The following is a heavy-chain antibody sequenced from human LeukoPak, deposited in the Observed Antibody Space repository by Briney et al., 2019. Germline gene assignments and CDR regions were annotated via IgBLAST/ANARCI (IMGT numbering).Heavy chain of an antibody. CDR2: IYHSGST. CDR1: GYSISSNYY. V-gene: IGHV4-38-2*02. CDR3: ARDYRRIAASAYDAFDI. D-gene: IGHD6-13*01. J-gene: IGHJ3*02. Sequence: SETLSLTCTVSGYSISSNYYWGWIRQPPGKGLEWIGNIYHSGSTYYNPSLKSRVTISIDTSKNQFSLKLSSVTAADTAVYYCARDYRRIAASAYDAFDIWGQGTMVTVSS.